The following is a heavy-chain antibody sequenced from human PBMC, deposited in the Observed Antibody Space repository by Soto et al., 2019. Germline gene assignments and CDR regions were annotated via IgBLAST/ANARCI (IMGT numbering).Heavy chain of an antibody. D-gene: IGHD4-17*01. CDR2: INPNSGGT. V-gene: IGHV1-2*04. CDR1: GYTFTGYY. CDR3: ARAANTYGDYGKYGMDV. Sequence: ASVKVSCKASGYTFTGYYMHWVRQAPGQGLEWMGWINPNSGGTNYAQKFQGWVTMTRDTSNSTAYMELSRLRSDDTAVYYCARAANTYGDYGKYGMDVWGQGTTVTVSS. J-gene: IGHJ6*02.